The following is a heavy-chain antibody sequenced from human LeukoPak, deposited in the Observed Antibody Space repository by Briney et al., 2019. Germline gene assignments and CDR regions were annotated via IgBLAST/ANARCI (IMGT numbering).Heavy chain of an antibody. CDR2: IYYSGST. Sequence: KPSETLSLTCTVSGYSISSGYYWGWIRQPPGKGLEWIGYIYYSGSTNYNPSLKSRVTISVDTSKNQFSLKLSSVTAADTAVYYCAREDNWNYVDWGQGTLVTVSS. CDR1: GYSISSGYY. D-gene: IGHD1-7*01. CDR3: AREDNWNYVD. V-gene: IGHV4-61*01. J-gene: IGHJ4*02.